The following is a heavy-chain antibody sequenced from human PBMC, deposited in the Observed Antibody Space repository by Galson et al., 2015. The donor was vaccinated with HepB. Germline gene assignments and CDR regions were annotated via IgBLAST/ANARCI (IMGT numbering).Heavy chain of an antibody. CDR3: ARVQLNYVLGGCLSWYFDY. D-gene: IGHD3-10*02. CDR1: GFTVSSNY. J-gene: IGHJ4*02. CDR2: IYSGGST. Sequence: SLRLSCAASGFTVSSNYMSWVRQAPGKGLGWVSVIYSGGSTYYAASVKGRFTITRHNSNNTLYLQMNSLRAEDTAVYYCARVQLNYVLGGCLSWYFDYWGQGTLVTVSS. V-gene: IGHV3-53*04.